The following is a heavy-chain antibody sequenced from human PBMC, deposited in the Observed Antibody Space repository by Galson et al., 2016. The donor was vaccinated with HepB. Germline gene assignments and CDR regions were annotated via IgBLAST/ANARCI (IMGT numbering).Heavy chain of an antibody. Sequence: SVKVSCKASGYIFSASAMHWVRQAPGQRLEWMGWINAGNGNTKYSQKFQGRLTITRDTSASTAYMDLSSLRSEDTAVYYCAREEIGAVVPRAVAGIFEYWGQGTLVTVSS. J-gene: IGHJ4*02. V-gene: IGHV1-3*01. CDR3: AREEIGAVVPRAVAGIFEY. D-gene: IGHD2-2*01. CDR2: INAGNGNT. CDR1: GYIFSASA.